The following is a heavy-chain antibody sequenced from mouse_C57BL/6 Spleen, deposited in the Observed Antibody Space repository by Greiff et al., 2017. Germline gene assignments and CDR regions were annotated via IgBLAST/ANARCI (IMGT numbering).Heavy chain of an antibody. J-gene: IGHJ4*01. CDR3: ASDYYGSSYGYAMDY. CDR1: GYTFTSYW. V-gene: IGHV1-55*01. Sequence: QVLLQQPGAELVKPGASVKMSCKASGYTFTSYWITWVKQRPGQGLEWIGDIYPGSGSTNYNEKFKSKATLTVDTSSSTAYMQLSSLTSEDSAVYYCASDYYGSSYGYAMDYWGQGTSVTVSS. CDR2: IYPGSGST. D-gene: IGHD1-1*01.